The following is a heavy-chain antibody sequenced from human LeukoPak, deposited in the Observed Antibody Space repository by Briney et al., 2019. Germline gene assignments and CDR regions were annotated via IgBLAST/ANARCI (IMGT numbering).Heavy chain of an antibody. CDR3: ASSDYYDCSGYYFS. V-gene: IGHV4-39*01. D-gene: IGHD3-22*01. J-gene: IGHJ4*02. CDR2: IYYSGST. Sequence: PSETLSLTCTVSGGSISSSSYYWGWIRQPPGKGLEWIGSIYYSGSTYYNPSLKSRVTISVDTSKNQFSLQLSSVTAADTAVYYSASSDYYDCSGYYFSWGQGTLATVSS. CDR1: GGSISSSSYY.